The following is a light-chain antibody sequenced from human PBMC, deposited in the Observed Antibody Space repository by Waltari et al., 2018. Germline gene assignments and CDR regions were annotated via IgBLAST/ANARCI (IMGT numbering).Light chain of an antibody. CDR2: TAS. Sequence: DIQRTQSPSSLSASAGDTVNITCRASQDITTYLNWFQQKPGKVPKRLIYTASSLESGVPSRFSGSGSGTEFTLTISSLQPEDSATYYCLQYNSHPFTFGPGTKLDIK. CDR1: QDITTY. J-gene: IGKJ3*01. V-gene: IGKV1-17*03. CDR3: LQYNSHPFT.